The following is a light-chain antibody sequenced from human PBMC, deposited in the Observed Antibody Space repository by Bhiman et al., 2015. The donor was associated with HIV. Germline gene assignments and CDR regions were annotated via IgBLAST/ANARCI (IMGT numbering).Light chain of an antibody. CDR3: AAWDDSLSVPV. V-gene: IGLV2-14*03. Sequence: QSALTQPASVSGSPGQSITISCTGTSSDIGPYNYVSWYQQHPGKAPKLIIYDVSKRPSGVSNRFSGSKSGNTASLAISGLRSEDEADYHCAAWDDSLSVPVFGEGTKLTVL. J-gene: IGLJ2*01. CDR1: SSDIGPYNY. CDR2: DVS.